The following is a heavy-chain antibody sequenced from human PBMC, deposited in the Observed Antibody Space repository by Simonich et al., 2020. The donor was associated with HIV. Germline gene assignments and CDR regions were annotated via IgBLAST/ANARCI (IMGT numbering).Heavy chain of an antibody. Sequence: QVQLQQWGAGLLKPSETLSLTCAGYGGSFSGYYWSWIRQPPGKGLGWIGEINHRVSTNYNPSLKSRVTISVDTSKNQFSLKLSSVTAADTAVYYCAGSVADIVAAGFGFWGQGTLVTVSS. V-gene: IGHV4-34*01. D-gene: IGHD5-12*01. CDR2: INHRVST. CDR1: GGSFSGYY. J-gene: IGHJ4*02. CDR3: AGSVADIVAAGFGF.